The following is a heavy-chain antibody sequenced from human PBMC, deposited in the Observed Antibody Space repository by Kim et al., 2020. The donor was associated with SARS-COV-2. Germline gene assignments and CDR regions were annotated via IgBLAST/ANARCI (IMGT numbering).Heavy chain of an antibody. CDR1: GGSISSSSYY. CDR3: ASRYCSSTSCYAARGYFDY. D-gene: IGHD2-2*01. J-gene: IGHJ4*02. Sequence: SETLSLTCTVSGGSISSSSYYWGWIRQPPGKGLEWIGSIYYSGSTYYNPSLKSRVTISVDTSKNQFSLKLSSVTAADTAVYYCASRYCSSTSCYAARGYFDYWGQGTLVTVSS. CDR2: IYYSGST. V-gene: IGHV4-39*01.